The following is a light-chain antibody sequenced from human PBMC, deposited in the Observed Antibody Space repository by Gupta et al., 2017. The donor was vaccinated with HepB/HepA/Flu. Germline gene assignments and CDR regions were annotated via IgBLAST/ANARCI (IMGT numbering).Light chain of an antibody. Sequence: NFLLTQPHSVSESPGKTGIISCTRSSGSIASSYVQWYQQRPGSSPTTVIYEDSQRPSGVPDRFSGSIDSSSNSASLVISGLRTEEEADYYCQSYDNNHGNWVFGGGTKLTVL. CDR2: EDS. CDR1: SGSIASSY. V-gene: IGLV6-57*01. J-gene: IGLJ3*02. CDR3: QSYDNNHGNWV.